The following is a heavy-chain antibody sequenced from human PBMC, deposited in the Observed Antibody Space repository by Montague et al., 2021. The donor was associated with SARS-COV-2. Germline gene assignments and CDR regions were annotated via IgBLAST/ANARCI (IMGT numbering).Heavy chain of an antibody. V-gene: IGHV4-59*01. D-gene: IGHD6-13*01. CDR3: ARVGRGSSWYEVAFDI. CDR1: GGSISRYS. J-gene: IGHJ3*02. CDR2: IYNSGST. Sequence: SETLSLTCTVSGGSISRYSWTWIRQPPGKGLEWIGYIYNSGSTNYNPSLTSRVTISVDTSKIQFSLKLSSVAAADTAVYYCARVGRGSSWYEVAFDIWGQGTMVTVSS.